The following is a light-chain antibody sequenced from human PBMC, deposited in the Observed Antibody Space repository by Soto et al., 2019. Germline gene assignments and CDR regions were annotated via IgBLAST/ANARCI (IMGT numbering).Light chain of an antibody. V-gene: IGKV2-30*01. CDR2: KVS. Sequence: DVVMTQSPLSLPVTLGQPASISCRSSQSLAYSDGNTYLNWFQQRPIQSPRRLIYKVSNRDSGVPDSLSGSGSGTDFAVKISRVEAEDVAVYYCIQGTHWPPYTFGQGTTLEI. CDR1: QSLAYSDGNTY. CDR3: IQGTHWPPYT. J-gene: IGKJ2*01.